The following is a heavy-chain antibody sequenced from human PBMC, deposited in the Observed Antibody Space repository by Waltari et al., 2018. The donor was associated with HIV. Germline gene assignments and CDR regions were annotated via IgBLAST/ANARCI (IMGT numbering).Heavy chain of an antibody. CDR3: TKGTTHDN. CDR2: IKQDGSQK. D-gene: IGHD1-1*01. J-gene: IGHJ4*02. V-gene: IGHV3-7*01. CDR1: GFNFNNYW. Sequence: EVRLVESGGGLVQPGGSLRLSWAVSGFNFNNYWLTWVRQAPGKGLEWVANIKQDGSQKHYVDSAKGRLTISRDNAKNSVFLQMNDLREDDTATYYCTKGTTHDNWGQGTLVTVSS.